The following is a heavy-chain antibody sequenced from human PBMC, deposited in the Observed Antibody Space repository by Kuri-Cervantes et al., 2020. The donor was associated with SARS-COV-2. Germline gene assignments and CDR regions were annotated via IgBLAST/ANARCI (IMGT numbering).Heavy chain of an antibody. CDR3: AREGVDIVGAPHDAFDI. CDR2: IKQDGSEK. Sequence: GESLKISCAASGFTFSSYWMGWVRQAPGKGLEWVANIKQDGSEKYYVDSVKGRFTISRDNAKNSLYLQMNSLRAEDTAVYYCAREGVDIVGAPHDAFDIWGQGTMVTVSS. CDR1: GFTFSSYW. D-gene: IGHD1-26*01. J-gene: IGHJ3*02. V-gene: IGHV3-7*01.